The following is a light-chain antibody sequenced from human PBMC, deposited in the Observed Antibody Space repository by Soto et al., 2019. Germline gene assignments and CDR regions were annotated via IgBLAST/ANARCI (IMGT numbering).Light chain of an antibody. CDR2: DVT. CDR3: QSYDADFVI. CDR1: SSDVGGYNF. Sequence: QSALTQPRSVSGSPGQSVTISCTGTSSDVGGYNFVSWYQQLPGKAPKLMIYDVTKRPSGVPDRFSGSKSGNTASLTISGLQAEDEADYYCQSYDADFVIFGGGTKLTVL. V-gene: IGLV2-11*01. J-gene: IGLJ2*01.